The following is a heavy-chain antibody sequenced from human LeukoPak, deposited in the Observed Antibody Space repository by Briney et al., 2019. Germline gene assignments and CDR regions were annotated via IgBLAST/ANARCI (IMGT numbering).Heavy chain of an antibody. CDR3: ARGELLWFGEDWFQH. CDR2: INQSGSS. CDR1: GGSFSGYY. J-gene: IGHJ1*01. D-gene: IGHD3-10*01. V-gene: IGHV4-34*01. Sequence: PSETLSLTCAVYGGSFSGYYWSWIRQPPGKGLEWIGEINQSGSSDYHPSLKSRVTMSVDTSKNQFSLKLSSVTAADTAVYYCARGELLWFGEDWFQHWGQGTLVTVSS.